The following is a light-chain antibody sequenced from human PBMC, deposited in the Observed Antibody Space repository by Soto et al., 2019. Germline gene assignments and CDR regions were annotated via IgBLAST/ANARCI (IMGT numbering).Light chain of an antibody. CDR3: QSYDSSLSVV. Sequence: QSVLTQPPSVSGAPGQRVTISCTGSSSNIGAGYDVHWYQQLPGTAPKLLIYVNSNRPSGLPDRFSGSKSGTSASLAITGLQAEDEADYYCQSYDSSLSVVFGGGTKLTVL. V-gene: IGLV1-40*01. CDR1: SSNIGAGYD. J-gene: IGLJ2*01. CDR2: VNS.